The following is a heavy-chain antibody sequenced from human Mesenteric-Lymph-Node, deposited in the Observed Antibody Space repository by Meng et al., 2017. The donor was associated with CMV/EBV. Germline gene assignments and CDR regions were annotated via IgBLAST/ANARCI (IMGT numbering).Heavy chain of an antibody. Sequence: VHVQRWGAGRVKPSETLSLPCAGYGGSFSGYYWGWIRQHPGKGLEWIGEINHSGSTNYNPSLKSRVTISVDTSKNQFSLKLSSVTAADTAVYYCARHQRWLKSEGGFNYWGQGTLVTVSS. V-gene: IGHV4-34*01. CDR2: INHSGST. CDR3: ARHQRWLKSEGGFNY. D-gene: IGHD4-23*01. J-gene: IGHJ4*02. CDR1: GGSFSGYY.